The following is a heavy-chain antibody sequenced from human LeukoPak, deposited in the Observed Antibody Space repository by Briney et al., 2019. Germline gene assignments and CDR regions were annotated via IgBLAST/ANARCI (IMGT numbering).Heavy chain of an antibody. J-gene: IGHJ4*02. CDR2: INPNNGGT. Sequence: ASVKVSCKASGGTFSSYAISWVRQAPGQGLEWMGRINPNNGGTNYAQKFQGRVTMTRDTSISTAYMELSRLRSDDTAVYYCARVGDYWENFDYWGQGTLVTVSS. D-gene: IGHD4-17*01. V-gene: IGHV1-2*06. CDR1: GGTFSSYA. CDR3: ARVGDYWENFDY.